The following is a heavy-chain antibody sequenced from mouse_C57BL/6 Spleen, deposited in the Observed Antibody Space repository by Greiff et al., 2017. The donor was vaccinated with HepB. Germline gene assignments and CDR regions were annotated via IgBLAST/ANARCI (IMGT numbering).Heavy chain of an antibody. CDR3: ARFYDGYYVGGAMDY. Sequence: QVQLKQPGAELVKPGASVKMSCKASGYTFTSYWITWVKQRPGQGLEWIGDIYPGSGSTNYNEKFKSKATLTVDTSSSTAYMQLSSLTSEDSAVYYCARFYDGYYVGGAMDYWGQGTSVTVSS. CDR1: GYTFTSYW. J-gene: IGHJ4*01. CDR2: IYPGSGST. D-gene: IGHD2-3*01. V-gene: IGHV1-55*01.